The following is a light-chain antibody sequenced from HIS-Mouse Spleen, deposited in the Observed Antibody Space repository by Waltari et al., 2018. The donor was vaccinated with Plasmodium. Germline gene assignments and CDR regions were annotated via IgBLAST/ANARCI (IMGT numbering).Light chain of an antibody. J-gene: IGKJ3*01. CDR2: GAS. CDR1: QGVSSN. CDR3: QQYNNWSFT. Sequence: EIVMTQSPATLSVSTGESATLSCRASQGVSSNLAWYQQKPGQAPRLLIYGASTRATGIPARFSGSGSGTEFTLTISSLQSEDFAVYYCQQYNNWSFTFGPGTKVDIK. V-gene: IGKV3-15*01.